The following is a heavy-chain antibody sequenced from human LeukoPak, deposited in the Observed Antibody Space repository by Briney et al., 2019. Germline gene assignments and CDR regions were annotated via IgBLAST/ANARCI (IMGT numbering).Heavy chain of an antibody. CDR1: GYTFTSYG. Sequence: ASVKVSCKASGYTFTSYGISWVRQAPGQGLEWMGWINPNSGGTNYAQKFQGRVTMARDTSISTAYMELSRLRSDDTAVYYCARGGITHEKYYDYVWGSYRYPYYFDYWGQGTLVTVSS. CDR2: INPNSGGT. J-gene: IGHJ4*02. V-gene: IGHV1-2*02. CDR3: ARGGITHEKYYDYVWGSYRYPYYFDY. D-gene: IGHD3-16*02.